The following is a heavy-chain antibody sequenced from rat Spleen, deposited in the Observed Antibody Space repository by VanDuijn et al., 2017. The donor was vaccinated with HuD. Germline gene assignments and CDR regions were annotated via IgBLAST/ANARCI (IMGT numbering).Heavy chain of an antibody. CDR2: ISYEGSST. V-gene: IGHV5-22*01. CDR3: ARQHSSHISPSYVRDA. D-gene: IGHD1-2*01. J-gene: IGHJ4*01. CDR1: GFTFSDYY. Sequence: EVQLVESGGGLVQPGRSLKLSCAASGFTFSDYYMAWVRQAPKKGLEWVASISYEGSSTYYGDSVKGRFTMSRDKVKNTLYLQRKRWRSEDTATYSCARQHSSHISPSYVRDAWGQGVSVTVSS.